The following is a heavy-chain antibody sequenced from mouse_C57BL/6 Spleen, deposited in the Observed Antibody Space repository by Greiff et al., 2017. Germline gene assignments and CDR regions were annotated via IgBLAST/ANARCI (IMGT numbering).Heavy chain of an antibody. V-gene: IGHV5-17*01. J-gene: IGHJ4*01. CDR1: GFTFSDYG. CDR3: ARNMITTKNYAMDY. CDR2: ISSGSSTI. D-gene: IGHD2-4*01. Sequence: VQLVESGGGLVKPGGSLKLSCAASGFTFSDYGMHWVRQAPEKGLEWVAYISSGSSTIYYADTVKGRFTISRDNAKNTLFLQMTSLRSEDTAMYYCARNMITTKNYAMDYWGQGTSVTVSS.